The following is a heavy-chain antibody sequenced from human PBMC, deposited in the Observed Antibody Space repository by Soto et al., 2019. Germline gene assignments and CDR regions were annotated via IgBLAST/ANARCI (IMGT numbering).Heavy chain of an antibody. V-gene: IGHV4-4*02. D-gene: IGHD3-10*01. Sequence: QVLLQESGPGLVKPSETLSLTCALSGASISSDNWWTWVRQSPGKGLEWIGEVYHSGGANYNPSLKSRVTISVDSYDNHFSLRLNSVTAADMALYFCARASASSLVRGAVINWGRGTQVTVSS. CDR3: ARASASSLVRGAVIN. CDR1: GASISSDNW. CDR2: VYHSGGA. J-gene: IGHJ4*02.